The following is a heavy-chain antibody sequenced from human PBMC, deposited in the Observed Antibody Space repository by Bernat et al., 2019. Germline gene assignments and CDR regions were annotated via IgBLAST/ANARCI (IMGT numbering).Heavy chain of an antibody. J-gene: IGHJ6*03. CDR1: GFTFSYYY. CDR3: ARGTSTSAPYMDV. CDR2: LSSSSSYT. Sequence: QVQLVESGGGLVKPGGSLRLSCAASGFTFSYYYISWIRQAPGKGLDWVSYLSSSSSYTNYADSVKGRFTISRDNAKNSLYLQMNSLRAEDTAVYYCARGTSTSAPYMDVWGKGTTVTVSS. V-gene: IGHV3-11*05.